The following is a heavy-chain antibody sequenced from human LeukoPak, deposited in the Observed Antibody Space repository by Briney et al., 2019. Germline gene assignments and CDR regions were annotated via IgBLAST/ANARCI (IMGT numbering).Heavy chain of an antibody. J-gene: IGHJ5*02. D-gene: IGHD6-13*01. CDR3: ARYIAAAGTFNWFDP. V-gene: IGHV4-59*01. CDR2: IYYSGGT. CDR1: GGSISSYY. Sequence: SETLSLTCTVSGGSISSYYWSWIRQPPGKGLEWIGYIYYSGGTNYNPSLKSRVTISVDTSKNQFSLKLSSVTAADTAVYYCARYIAAAGTFNWFDPWGQGTLVTVSS.